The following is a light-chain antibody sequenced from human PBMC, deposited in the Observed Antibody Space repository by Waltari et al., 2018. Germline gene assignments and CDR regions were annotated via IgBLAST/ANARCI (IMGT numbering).Light chain of an antibody. J-gene: IGLJ1*01. CDR1: SSDVGGYNY. CDR2: DVT. Sequence: QSALTQPASVSGSPGQSITLSCTGTSSDVGGYNYFSWYQQHPGNAPKLMIFDVTKVPAGVSIRFSGSKSGNTASLTISGLQAEDEADYYCSSYTSTSTFVFGTGTNVTVL. V-gene: IGLV2-14*01. CDR3: SSYTSTSTFV.